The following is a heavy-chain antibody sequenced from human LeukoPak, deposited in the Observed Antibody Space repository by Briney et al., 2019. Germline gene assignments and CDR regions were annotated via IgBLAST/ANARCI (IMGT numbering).Heavy chain of an antibody. CDR1: RYSFTSYW. J-gene: IGHJ4*02. Sequence: GESLKISCQGSRYSFTSYWIGWVRQLPGKGLGGMGIIYPGDSDTRYSPSFQGQVTISADKSISTAYLQWNSLKASDTAMYYCARFVGACSGGSCYSDYWGQGTLVTVSS. D-gene: IGHD2-15*01. CDR3: ARFVGACSGGSCYSDY. CDR2: IYPGDSDT. V-gene: IGHV5-51*01.